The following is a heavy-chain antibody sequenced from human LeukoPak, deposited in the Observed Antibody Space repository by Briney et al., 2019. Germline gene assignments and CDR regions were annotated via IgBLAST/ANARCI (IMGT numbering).Heavy chain of an antibody. V-gene: IGHV3-30-3*01. Sequence: GGSLRLSCAASGFTFSSYAMNWVRQAPGKGLEWVAVISYDGSNKYYADSVKGRFTISRDNSKNTLYLQMNSLRAEDTAVYYCAKDSVPYYYGSGSYPDYWGQGILVTVSS. D-gene: IGHD3-10*01. J-gene: IGHJ4*02. CDR3: AKDSVPYYYGSGSYPDY. CDR1: GFTFSSYA. CDR2: ISYDGSNK.